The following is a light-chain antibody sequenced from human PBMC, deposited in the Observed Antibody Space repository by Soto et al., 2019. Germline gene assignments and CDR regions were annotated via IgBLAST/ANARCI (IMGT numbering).Light chain of an antibody. CDR2: DAS. CDR3: QQRSNWPPIT. CDR1: QSVSSY. V-gene: IGKV3-11*01. Sequence: EIVLTQSPATLSLSPGERATLSCRASQSVSSYLAWYQQKPGQAPRLLIYDASNRATGIPARFSGSGSGTDFTRTISSLEPEDFAVYYCQQRSNWPPITFGQGTRLEIK. J-gene: IGKJ5*01.